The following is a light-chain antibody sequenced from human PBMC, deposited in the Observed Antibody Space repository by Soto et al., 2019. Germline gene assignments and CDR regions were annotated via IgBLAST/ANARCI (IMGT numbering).Light chain of an antibody. CDR2: KGS. Sequence: DIQMTQSPSTLSAAIGDRVTITCRASQSISNWLAWYQQKPGKAPKVLIFKGSTLESGVPSRFSGSGYGTEFTLIISGLQPEDFAAYYCQKNNYYPYTFGQGTKMEIK. CDR3: QKNNYYPYT. V-gene: IGKV1-5*03. CDR1: QSISNW. J-gene: IGKJ2*01.